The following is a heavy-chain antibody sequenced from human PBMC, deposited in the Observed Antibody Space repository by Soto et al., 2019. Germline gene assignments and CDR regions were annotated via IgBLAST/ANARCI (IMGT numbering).Heavy chain of an antibody. CDR3: ARGSWDDVSGHYYMDV. CDR2: TYYRSKWYF. CDR1: GDSVSSNSAG. D-gene: IGHD1-1*01. Sequence: QVQLQLSGPGLVTPSQTLSLICAISGDSVSSNSAGWNWIRQTPSRGLEWLGRTYYRSKWYFNYAVSVESRITINPDTSKNQFSLQLSSVTPDDTAVYYCARGSWDDVSGHYYMDVWGKGTTVTVSS. J-gene: IGHJ6*03. V-gene: IGHV6-1*01.